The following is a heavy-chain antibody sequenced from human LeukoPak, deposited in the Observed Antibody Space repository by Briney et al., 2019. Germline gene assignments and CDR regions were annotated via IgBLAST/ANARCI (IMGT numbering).Heavy chain of an antibody. CDR1: GFTFSSYG. CDR3: ARSRSGYYEDY. CDR2: IKEDGSEK. D-gene: IGHD3-22*01. V-gene: IGHV3-7*01. Sequence: GGSLRLSCAASGFTFSSYGMHWVRQAPGKGLEWVANIKEDGSEKYYVDSVKGRFTISRDNAKNSLSLQVNSLSAEDTAVYYCARSRSGYYEDYWGQGTLVTVSS. J-gene: IGHJ4*02.